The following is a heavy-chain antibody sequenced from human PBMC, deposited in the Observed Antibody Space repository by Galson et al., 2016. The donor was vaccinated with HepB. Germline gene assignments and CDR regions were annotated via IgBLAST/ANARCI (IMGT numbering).Heavy chain of an antibody. Sequence: LRLSCAASGFVFSNFGLSWVRQAPGKGLEWVASISTRRTTYYSDSVQGRFTISRDNSNNTLYLQMNGLRAEDTAVYYCAKERLVRRIFDHWGQGTLLTVFS. J-gene: IGHJ4*02. D-gene: IGHD1-1*01. V-gene: IGHV3-23*01. CDR2: ISTRRTT. CDR1: GFVFSNFG. CDR3: AKERLVRRIFDH.